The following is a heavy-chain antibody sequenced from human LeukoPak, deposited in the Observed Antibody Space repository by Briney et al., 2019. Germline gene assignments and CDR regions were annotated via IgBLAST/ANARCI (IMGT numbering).Heavy chain of an antibody. CDR2: FDFEAGET. CDR1: GYTVPELS. V-gene: IGHV1-24*01. Sequence: ASVRVSCKVSGYTVPELSMNWVRQTPGKGLGWRGGFDFEAGETIYAQKFQGRFTMTEDSSVNIAYMELNSLISEDTAVYYCAAVLYSSNLAWFDPWGQGTLVTVSS. D-gene: IGHD6-13*01. CDR3: AAVLYSSNLAWFDP. J-gene: IGHJ5*02.